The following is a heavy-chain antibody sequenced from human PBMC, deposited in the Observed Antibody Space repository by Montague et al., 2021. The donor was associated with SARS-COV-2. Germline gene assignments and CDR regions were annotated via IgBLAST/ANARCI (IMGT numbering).Heavy chain of an antibody. CDR2: ISDSGST. D-gene: IGHD2-15*01. CDR3: ARHYSATLPAVY. J-gene: IGHJ4*02. CDR1: GGSISSFY. Sequence: SETLSLTCTVSGGSISSFYWSRFRQPPGKGLEWIGYISDSGSTNYNPSLTSRVTMSVDTSKNQFSLKMNSVTAADTAVYYCARHYSATLPAVYWGQGTLVTVSS. V-gene: IGHV4-59*08.